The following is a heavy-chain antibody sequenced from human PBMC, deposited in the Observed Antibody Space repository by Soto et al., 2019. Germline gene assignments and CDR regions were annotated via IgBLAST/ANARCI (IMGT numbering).Heavy chain of an antibody. J-gene: IGHJ4*02. CDR2: IYYSGST. CDR3: ARLEGDCSGGSCYIDY. V-gene: IGHV4-59*08. CDR1: GGSISSYY. Sequence: SEPLSLTCTVSGGSISSYYWSWIRQPPGKGLEWIGYIYYSGSTNYNPSLKSRVTISVDTSKNQFSLKLSSVTAADTAVYYCARLEGDCSGGSCYIDYWGQGTLVTVSS. D-gene: IGHD2-15*01.